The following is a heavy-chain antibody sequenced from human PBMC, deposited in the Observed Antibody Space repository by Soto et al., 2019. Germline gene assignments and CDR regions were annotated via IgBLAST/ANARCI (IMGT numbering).Heavy chain of an antibody. J-gene: IGHJ2*01. V-gene: IGHV1-18*01. D-gene: IGHD6-13*01. CDR1: GYTFTSYG. CDR2: ISAYNGNT. CDR3: ARVPVGDIAAAGSHWYFDL. Sequence: QVQLVQSGAEVKKPGASVKVSCKASGYTFTSYGISWVRQAPGQGLEWMGWISAYNGNTNYAQKLQGRVTMTTDTSTSTDYMELRSLRSDDTAVYYCARVPVGDIAAAGSHWYFDLWGRGTLVTVSS.